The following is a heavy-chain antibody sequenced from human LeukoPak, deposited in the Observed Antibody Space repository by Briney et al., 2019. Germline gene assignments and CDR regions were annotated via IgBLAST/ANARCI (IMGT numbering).Heavy chain of an antibody. CDR2: IYSGGST. CDR1: GFTVSSNY. CDR3: ARGPPFVYSSGWYVNKFDY. D-gene: IGHD6-19*01. J-gene: IGHJ4*02. Sequence: GGSLRLSCAAYGFTVSSNYMSWVRQGPGKGLEWGSVIYSGGSTYYADSVKGRFTTSRDNSKNTLYLQMNSLRAEDTAVYYCARGPPFVYSSGWYVNKFDYWGQGTLVTVSS. V-gene: IGHV3-66*01.